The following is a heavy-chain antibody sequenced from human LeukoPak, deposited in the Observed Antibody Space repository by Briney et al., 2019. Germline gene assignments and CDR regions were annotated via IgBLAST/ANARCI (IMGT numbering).Heavy chain of an antibody. CDR2: IIPIFGTA. J-gene: IGHJ5*02. CDR3: ARGGEYDFWSGYINWFDP. V-gene: IGHV1-69*01. D-gene: IGHD3-3*01. CDR1: GGTFSSYA. Sequence: SVKVSCKASGGTFSSYAISWVRQAPGQGLEWMGGIIPIFGTANYAQKFQGRVTITADESTSTAYMELSSLRSEDTAVYYCARGGEYDFWSGYINWFDPWGQGTLVTVSS.